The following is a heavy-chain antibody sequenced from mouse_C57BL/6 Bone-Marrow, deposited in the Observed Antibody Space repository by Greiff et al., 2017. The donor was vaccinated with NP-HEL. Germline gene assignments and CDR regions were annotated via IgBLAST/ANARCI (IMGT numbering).Heavy chain of an antibody. Sequence: QVQLQQPGAELVKPGASVKLSCKASGYTFTSYCMQWVKQRPGQGLEWIGEIDPSDSYTNYNPKFKGKATLTVDTSSSTAYVQLSSLTSEDSAVYYCASDPFAYWGQGTLVTVSA. V-gene: IGHV1-50*01. CDR1: GYTFTSYC. CDR3: ASDPFAY. J-gene: IGHJ3*01. CDR2: IDPSDSYT.